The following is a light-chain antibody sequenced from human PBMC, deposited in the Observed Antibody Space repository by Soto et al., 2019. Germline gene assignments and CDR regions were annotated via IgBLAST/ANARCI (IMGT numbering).Light chain of an antibody. Sequence: DIHMTQSPSSVPASVGYRATIACRASQGLNYLAWYQHKTGKAPKLPIYEATNLQSGVPPRFSGSGSGTDFNLTISSLQTEDFATYFCQQANSFPITFGQGTRLEIK. J-gene: IGKJ5*01. V-gene: IGKV1-12*01. CDR2: EAT. CDR3: QQANSFPIT. CDR1: QGLNY.